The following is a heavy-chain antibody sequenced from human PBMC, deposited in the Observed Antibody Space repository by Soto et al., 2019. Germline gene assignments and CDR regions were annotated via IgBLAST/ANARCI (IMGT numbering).Heavy chain of an antibody. J-gene: IGHJ6*03. CDR1: GFTLSSYG. V-gene: IGHV3-33*01. CDR3: ARDQRGAQARWWYYMDV. Sequence: QVQVVESGGGVVQPGTSLRLSCAVSGFTLSSYGMHWVRQAPGKGLEWVAVIWYDGTNKYYVDSVKGRFTISRDNSKNTVYLQMDSLRAEDTAVYFCARDQRGAQARWWYYMDVWGKGTTVTVSS. D-gene: IGHD2-15*01. CDR2: IWYDGTNK.